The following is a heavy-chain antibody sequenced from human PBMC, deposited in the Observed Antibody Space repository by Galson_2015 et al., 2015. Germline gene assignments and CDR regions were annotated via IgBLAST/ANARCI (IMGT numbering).Heavy chain of an antibody. Sequence: SLRLSCAASGFTFRSSALNWVRQAPGKGLEWVSALSHTGSSIYYADSVKGRFTISRDNSKNTLYLHLNSLRADDTAVYYCAKDRRAVVMSAIDYWGQGTQVTVSS. CDR2: LSHTGSSI. CDR1: GFTFRSSA. D-gene: IGHD2-21*02. V-gene: IGHV3-23*01. CDR3: AKDRRAVVMSAIDY. J-gene: IGHJ4*02.